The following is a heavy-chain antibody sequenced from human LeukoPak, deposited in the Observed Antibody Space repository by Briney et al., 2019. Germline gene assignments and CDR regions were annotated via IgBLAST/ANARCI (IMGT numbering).Heavy chain of an antibody. CDR3: ARGGSYLSAFDI. Sequence: GGSLRLSCAASGFTFSSYGMSWVRQAPGKGLEWVSAISGSGGTTYYADSVKGRFTISRDNSKNTLSLQMNSLRVEDTAVYYCARGGSYLSAFDIWGQGTMVTVSS. J-gene: IGHJ3*02. V-gene: IGHV3-23*01. CDR1: GFTFSSYG. CDR2: ISGSGGTT. D-gene: IGHD1-26*01.